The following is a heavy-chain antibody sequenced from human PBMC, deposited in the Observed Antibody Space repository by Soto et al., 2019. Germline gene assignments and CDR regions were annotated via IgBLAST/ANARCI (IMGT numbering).Heavy chain of an antibody. Sequence: GASVKVSCKASGGTFSSYTISWVRQAPGQGLEWVGRIIPILGIANYAQKFQGRVTITADKSTSTAYMELSSLRSEDTAVYYCARDPDRGIAVAGTIKYFDYWGQGTLVTVSS. D-gene: IGHD6-19*01. CDR3: ARDPDRGIAVAGTIKYFDY. J-gene: IGHJ4*02. CDR1: GGTFSSYT. V-gene: IGHV1-69*04. CDR2: IIPILGIA.